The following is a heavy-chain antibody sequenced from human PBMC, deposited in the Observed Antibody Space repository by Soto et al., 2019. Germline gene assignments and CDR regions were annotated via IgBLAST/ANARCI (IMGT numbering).Heavy chain of an antibody. CDR3: ARDFAYFDS. CDR2: IYHSGST. V-gene: IGHV4-30-2*01. CDR1: GGSISSGYYY. Sequence: SETLSLTCSVSGGSISSGYYYWSWIRQPPGKGLEWIAYIYHSGSTYYNPSLKSRVTISVDRSKNQFSLKLSSVTAADTAVYYCARDFAYFDSWGQGTLGTVSS. D-gene: IGHD3-3*01. J-gene: IGHJ4*02.